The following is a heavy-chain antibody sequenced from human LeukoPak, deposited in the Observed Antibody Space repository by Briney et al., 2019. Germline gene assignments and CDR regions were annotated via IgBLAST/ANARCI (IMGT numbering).Heavy chain of an antibody. D-gene: IGHD4-23*01. J-gene: IGHJ6*03. Sequence: ASVKVSCKASGYTFTSYGISWVRQAPGQGLEWMGWISAYNGNTNYAQKLQGRVTMTTDTSTSTAYMELRSLRSEDTAVYYCAREGGNRPYYYYYYYMDVWGKGTTVTVSS. CDR1: GYTFTSYG. CDR3: AREGGNRPYYYYYYYMDV. V-gene: IGHV1-18*01. CDR2: ISAYNGNT.